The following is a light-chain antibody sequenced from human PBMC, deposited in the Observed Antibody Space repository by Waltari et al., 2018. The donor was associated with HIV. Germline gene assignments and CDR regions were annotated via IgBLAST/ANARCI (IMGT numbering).Light chain of an antibody. J-gene: IGLJ3*02. CDR1: SLRSYY. CDR3: NSRDSSGNHWV. CDR2: GKN. V-gene: IGLV3-19*01. Sequence: SELTQDPAVSVALGQTVRITCQGDSLRSYYASWYQQKPGQAPVLVIYGKNNRPSGIPDRFSGSSSGNTASLTITGAQAEDEADYYCNSRDSSGNHWVFGGGTKLTVL.